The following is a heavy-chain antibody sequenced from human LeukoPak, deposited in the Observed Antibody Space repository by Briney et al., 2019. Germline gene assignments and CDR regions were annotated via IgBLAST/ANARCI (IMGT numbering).Heavy chain of an antibody. D-gene: IGHD1-26*01. Sequence: SVKVSCKASGGTFSSYAISWVRQAPGQGLEWMGGIIPIFGTANYAQKFQGRVTITADESTSTAYMELSSLRSEDTAVYYCAKLVGPTGWGCFDYWGQGTLVTVSS. CDR1: GGTFSSYA. J-gene: IGHJ4*02. V-gene: IGHV1-69*01. CDR2: IIPIFGTA. CDR3: AKLVGPTGWGCFDY.